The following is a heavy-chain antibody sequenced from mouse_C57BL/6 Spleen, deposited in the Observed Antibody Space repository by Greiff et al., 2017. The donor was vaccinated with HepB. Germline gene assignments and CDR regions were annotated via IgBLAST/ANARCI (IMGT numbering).Heavy chain of an antibody. CDR1: GYTFTSYW. V-gene: IGHV1-55*01. Sequence: VQLQQPGAELVKPGASVKMFCKASGYTFTSYWITWVKQRPGQGLEWIGDIYPGSGSTNYNEKFKSKATLTVDTSSSTAYMQLSSLTSEDSAVYYCARGYYYGSSYGFDYWGQGTTLTVSS. J-gene: IGHJ2*01. D-gene: IGHD1-1*01. CDR3: ARGYYYGSSYGFDY. CDR2: IYPGSGST.